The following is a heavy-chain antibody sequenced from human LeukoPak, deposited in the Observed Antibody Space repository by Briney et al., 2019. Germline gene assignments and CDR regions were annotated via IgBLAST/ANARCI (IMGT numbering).Heavy chain of an antibody. D-gene: IGHD6-19*01. CDR3: EFGDSSGWIT. CDR1: GFTFSSYG. V-gene: IGHV3-48*04. CDR2: ISSSSSTI. J-gene: IGHJ5*02. Sequence: GGSLRLSCAASGFTFSSYGMHWVRQAPGKGLEWVSYISSSSSTIYYADSVKGRFTISRDNAKNSLYLQMNSLRAEDTAVYYCEFGDSSGWITWGQGTLVTVSS.